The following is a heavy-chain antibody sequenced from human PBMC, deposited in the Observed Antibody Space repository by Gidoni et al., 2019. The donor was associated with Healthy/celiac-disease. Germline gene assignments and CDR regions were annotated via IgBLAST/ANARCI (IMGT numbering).Heavy chain of an antibody. CDR2: INHSGST. J-gene: IGHJ6*02. CDR3: ARRTRTLGYYYYGMDV. Sequence: QVQLQQWGAGLLKPSETLSLTCAIYGGSFSGYYWSWIRQPPGKGLEWIGEINHSGSTNYNPSLKSRVTISVDTSKNQFSLKLSSVTAADTAVYYCARRTRTLGYYYYGMDVWGQGTTVTVSS. V-gene: IGHV4-34*01. D-gene: IGHD7-27*01. CDR1: GGSFSGYY.